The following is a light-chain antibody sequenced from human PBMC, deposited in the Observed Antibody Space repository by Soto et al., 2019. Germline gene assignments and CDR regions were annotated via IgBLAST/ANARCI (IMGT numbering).Light chain of an antibody. CDR2: SNT. Sequence: QLVLTQPPSVSGAPGQRVTISCTGSSSNIGAGFDVHWYQQLPGTAPKLLIYSNTNRPSGVPDRISASKSGTSASLAITGLQAEDEADYYCHSYDSSPVFGTGTKLTVL. CDR1: SSNIGAGFD. V-gene: IGLV1-40*01. CDR3: HSYDSSPV. J-gene: IGLJ1*01.